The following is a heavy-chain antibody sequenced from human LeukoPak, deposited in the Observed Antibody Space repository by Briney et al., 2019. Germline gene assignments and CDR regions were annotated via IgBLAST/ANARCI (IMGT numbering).Heavy chain of an antibody. V-gene: IGHV1-2*02. D-gene: IGHD1-26*01. CDR1: GDTFTGYY. CDR3: AREEVGATTVTSYYYYVDV. J-gene: IGHJ6*03. Sequence: ASVKVSCTASGDTFTGYYMHGVRQARGQGLEWRGWSNPNRGGTNYAQQSQGRVTMTGDTSISPAYMELSRLRADDTAVYYCAREEVGATTVTSYYYYVDVWGKGTTVTVSS. CDR2: SNPNRGGT.